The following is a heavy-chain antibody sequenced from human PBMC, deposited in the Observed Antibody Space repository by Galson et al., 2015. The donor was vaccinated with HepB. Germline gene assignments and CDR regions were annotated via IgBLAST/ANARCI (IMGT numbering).Heavy chain of an antibody. V-gene: IGHV4-59*02. D-gene: IGHD6-19*01. Sequence: LSLTCSVSGGSVSTYYWSWIRQPPGKGLEWIAYVSYSGGANYSPSLKSRVTISLDTSKNQFSLNLSSVTAADTAVYYCARGERLGPDYWGQGTLVIVSS. J-gene: IGHJ4*02. CDR3: ARGERLGPDY. CDR2: VSYSGGA. CDR1: GGSVSTYY.